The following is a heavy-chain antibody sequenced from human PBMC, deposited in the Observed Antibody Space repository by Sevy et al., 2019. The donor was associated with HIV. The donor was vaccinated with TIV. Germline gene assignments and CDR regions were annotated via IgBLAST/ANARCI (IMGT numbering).Heavy chain of an antibody. V-gene: IGHV3-7*01. CDR3: AHETFGRFES. CDR2: IKGDGSDK. CDR1: GFSFSANW. J-gene: IGHJ4*02. D-gene: IGHD3-16*01. Sequence: GGSLRLSCAASGFSFSANWMNWVRQAPGKGLEWVANIKGDGSDKHYVDSVGGRFTISGDNAKNVLYLQMNSLRVEDTAVYYCAHETFGRFESWGQGTLVTVSS.